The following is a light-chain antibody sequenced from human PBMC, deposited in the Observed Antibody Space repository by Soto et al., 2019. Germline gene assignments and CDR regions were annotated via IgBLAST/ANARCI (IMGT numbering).Light chain of an antibody. CDR2: EAS. V-gene: IGKV1-39*01. Sequence: DIQMTQSPSSLSASVGDRVIITCRTSQSISNHLHWYQQTPGKAPNLMIYEASSLQSGVPSRFSGSGSGTDFTLTISSLQPADFETHYCQQSYSTQWTFGXGTQVDI. J-gene: IGKJ1*01. CDR1: QSISNH. CDR3: QQSYSTQWT.